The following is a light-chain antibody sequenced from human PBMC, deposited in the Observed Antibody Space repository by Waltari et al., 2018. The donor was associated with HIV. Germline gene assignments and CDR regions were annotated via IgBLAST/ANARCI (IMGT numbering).Light chain of an antibody. Sequence: QSALTQPASVSGSPGQSITISCLGTKRDVGSSNLVSWYQQHPGKAPKLMIYEGSKRPSGVSNRFSGSKSGNKASLTISGLQAEDEADYYCCSYAGSSTLVFGTGTKVTVL. CDR3: CSYAGSSTLV. CDR2: EGS. V-gene: IGLV2-23*01. J-gene: IGLJ1*01. CDR1: KRDVGSSNL.